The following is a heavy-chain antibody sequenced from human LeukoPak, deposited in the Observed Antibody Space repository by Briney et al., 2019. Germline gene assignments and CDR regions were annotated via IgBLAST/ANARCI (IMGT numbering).Heavy chain of an antibody. V-gene: IGHV4-34*01. Sequence: SETLSLTCAVYGGSFSGYYWSWIRQPPGKGLEWIGEINHSGSTNYNPSLKSRVTISVDTSKNQFSLKLSSETAADTAVYYCARLRLGELSAYYYYYYGMDVWGQGTTVTVSS. CDR1: GGSFSGYY. CDR3: ARLRLGELSAYYYYYYGMDV. D-gene: IGHD3-16*02. CDR2: INHSGST. J-gene: IGHJ6*02.